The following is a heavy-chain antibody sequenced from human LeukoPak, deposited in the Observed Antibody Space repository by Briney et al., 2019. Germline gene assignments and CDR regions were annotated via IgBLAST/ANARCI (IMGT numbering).Heavy chain of an antibody. CDR2: ISSSSSTI. CDR3: ARRGTAKDFDY. V-gene: IGHV3-48*01. Sequence: HPGGSLRLSCAASGFTFTSYSMNWVRQAPGKGLEWVSYISSSSSTIYYADSVKGRFTISRDNAKNSLYLQMNSLRAEDTAVYYCARRGTAKDFDYWGQGTLVSVSS. D-gene: IGHD3-16*01. CDR1: GFTFTSYS. J-gene: IGHJ4*02.